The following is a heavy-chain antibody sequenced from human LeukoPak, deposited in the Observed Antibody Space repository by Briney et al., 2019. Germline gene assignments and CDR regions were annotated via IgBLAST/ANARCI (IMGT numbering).Heavy chain of an antibody. CDR1: GGSISSNY. CDR3: ARFIPSSGIDP. Sequence: PSETLSLTCTVSGGSISSNYWSWIRQPPGKGLEWITYSSYTGSTNYNPSLKSRVTISVDTSKNQFSLRLRSVTAADTAEYYCARFIPSSGIDPWGQGTLVTVSS. J-gene: IGHJ5*02. V-gene: IGHV4-59*01. D-gene: IGHD3-10*02. CDR2: SSYTGST.